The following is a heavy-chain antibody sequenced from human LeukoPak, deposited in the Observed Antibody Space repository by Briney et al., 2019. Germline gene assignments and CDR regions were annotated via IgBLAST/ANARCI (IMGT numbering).Heavy chain of an antibody. CDR1: GFTFSSYS. D-gene: IGHD3-3*01. CDR3: ARRVDYGDY. J-gene: IGHJ4*02. Sequence: PGGSLRLSCAASGFTFSSYSMNWVRQAPGKGLEWVANIKQDGSETDYVDSVKGLFTISRDNAKNSLYLQMNSLRAEDTAVYYCARRVDYGDYWGQGTLVTVSS. V-gene: IGHV3-7*01. CDR2: IKQDGSET.